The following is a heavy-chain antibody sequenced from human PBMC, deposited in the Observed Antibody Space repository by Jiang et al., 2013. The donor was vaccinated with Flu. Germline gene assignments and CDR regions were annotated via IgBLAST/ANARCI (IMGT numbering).Heavy chain of an antibody. CDR3: ARDGARARFDD. V-gene: IGHV7-4-1*02. J-gene: IGHJ4*02. CDR2: INTNTGNP. CDR1: GYTFRNHA. D-gene: IGHD3-16*01. Sequence: QSGSELKKPGASVKVSCKASGYTFRNHAMNWVRQAPGQGLEWMGWINTNTGNPSYAQGFTGRFVFSLDTSVSTAYLQISSLEADDTAVYYCARDGARARFDDWGQGTLVTVSS.